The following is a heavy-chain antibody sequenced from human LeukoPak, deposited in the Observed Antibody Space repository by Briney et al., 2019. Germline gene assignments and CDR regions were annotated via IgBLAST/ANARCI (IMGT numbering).Heavy chain of an antibody. CDR2: IYTSGST. D-gene: IGHD4-23*01. V-gene: IGHV4-61*02. CDR3: ASLYGGNSGVDY. Sequence: SETLSLTCTVSGGSISSGSYYWSWIRQPAGKGLEWIGRIYTSGSTNYNPSLKSRVTISVDTSKNQFSLKLSSVTAADTAVYYCASLYGGNSGVDYWGQGTLVTVSS. J-gene: IGHJ4*02. CDR1: GGSISSGSYY.